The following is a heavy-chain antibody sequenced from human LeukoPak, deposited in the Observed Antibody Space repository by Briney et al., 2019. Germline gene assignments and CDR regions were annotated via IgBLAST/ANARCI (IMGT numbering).Heavy chain of an antibody. CDR1: GYTLTELS. Sequence: GASVKVSCKVSGYTLTELSMHWVRQAPGKGLELMGGFDPEDGETIYAQKFQGRVTMTEDTSTDTAYMELSSLRVEDTALYYCVRLGSTSPGNWYKLFDQWGQGTLVTVSS. CDR3: VRLGSTSPGNWYKLFDQ. J-gene: IGHJ4*02. D-gene: IGHD2-2*01. CDR2: FDPEDGET. V-gene: IGHV1-24*01.